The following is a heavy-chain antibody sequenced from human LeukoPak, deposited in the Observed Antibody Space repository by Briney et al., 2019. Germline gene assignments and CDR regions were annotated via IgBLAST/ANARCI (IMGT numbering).Heavy chain of an antibody. Sequence: GASVEVSCKASGYTFTSYYMHWVRQAPGQGIEWMGWINPNSGGTNYAQKFQGRVTMTRDTSISTAYMELSRLRSDDTAVYYCARGGPYSSFLYAFDIWGQGTMVTVSS. J-gene: IGHJ3*02. CDR2: INPNSGGT. V-gene: IGHV1-2*02. D-gene: IGHD6-6*01. CDR3: ARGGPYSSFLYAFDI. CDR1: GYTFTSYY.